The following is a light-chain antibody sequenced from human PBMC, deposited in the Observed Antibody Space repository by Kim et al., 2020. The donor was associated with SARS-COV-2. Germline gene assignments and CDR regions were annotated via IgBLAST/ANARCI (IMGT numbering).Light chain of an antibody. CDR3: QQYNKWPRT. V-gene: IGKV3-15*01. Sequence: EIVMTQSPATLSVSPGERATLSCRASQSVSSNLAWYQQKPGRSPRLVMYGASTRATGIPARFSGSGSGTEFTLTISSLQSEDFAVYYCQQYNKWPRTFGQGTKVDIK. J-gene: IGKJ1*01. CDR2: GAS. CDR1: QSVSSN.